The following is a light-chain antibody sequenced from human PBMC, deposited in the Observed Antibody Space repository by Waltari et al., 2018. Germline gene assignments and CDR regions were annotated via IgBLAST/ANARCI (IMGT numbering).Light chain of an antibody. Sequence: NFMLTQPHSVSESPGKTVTISCTRSSGSIARNYVQRYQQRPGSAPTTVIYEDNQRPSGVPDRFSGSIDSSSNSASLTISGLKTEDEADYYCQSYDSSNYVVFGGGTKLTVL. CDR3: QSYDSSNYVV. J-gene: IGLJ2*01. CDR2: EDN. V-gene: IGLV6-57*03. CDR1: SGSIARNY.